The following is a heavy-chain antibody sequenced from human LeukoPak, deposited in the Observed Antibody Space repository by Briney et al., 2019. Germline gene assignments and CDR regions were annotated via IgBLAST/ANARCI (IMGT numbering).Heavy chain of an antibody. V-gene: IGHV3-53*01. Sequence: PGGSLRLSCAASGFTVSSDYMTWVRQAPGKGLEWVSSIDATGSTNYEDYVRGRFTLSRDNSKNTLYLRMSGMRAEDTAVYYCARDASGSRPNYWGQGTLVTVTS. D-gene: IGHD3-10*01. CDR3: ARDASGSRPNY. CDR1: GFTVSSDY. CDR2: IDATGST. J-gene: IGHJ4*02.